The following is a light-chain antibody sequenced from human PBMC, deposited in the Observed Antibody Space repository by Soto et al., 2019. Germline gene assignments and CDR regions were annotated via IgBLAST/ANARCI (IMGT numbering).Light chain of an antibody. J-gene: IGLJ2*01. CDR1: SSDVGSFNF. CDR3: LSWTTSRALV. Sequence: QSALTQPASVSGAPGQSIAISCTGTSSDVGSFNFVSWYQQHPGKVPKLIIYEVSNRPSGVSSRFSGSKSGDTASLIISGLQAEDEADYYCLSWTTSRALVFGGGTKLTVL. V-gene: IGLV2-14*01. CDR2: EVS.